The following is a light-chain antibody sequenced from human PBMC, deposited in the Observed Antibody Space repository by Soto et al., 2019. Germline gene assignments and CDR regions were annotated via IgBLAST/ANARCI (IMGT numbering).Light chain of an antibody. V-gene: IGLV2-8*01. J-gene: IGLJ1*01. CDR2: EVS. CDR3: SSYAGSNNYV. CDR1: SSGVGGYNY. Sequence: QSALTQPPSASGSPGQSVTISCTGTSSGVGGYNYVSWYQQHPGKAPKLMIYEVSKRPSGVPDRFSGSKSGNTASLTVSGLQAEDEADYYCSSYAGSNNYVFGTGPKVTVL.